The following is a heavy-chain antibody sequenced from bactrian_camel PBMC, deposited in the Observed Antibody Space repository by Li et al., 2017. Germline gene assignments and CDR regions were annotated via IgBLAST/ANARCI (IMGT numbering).Heavy chain of an antibody. CDR2: IATGSGNT. Sequence: HVQLVESGGGSVQAGGSLRLSCAASGYTYNRNCMAWFRQAPGKEREGVARIATGSGNTYYADSVKGRFTISQDNAKNTVYLQVNSLKPEDTAMYYCAARANFMGARPPLTFGTYSDWGQGTQVTVS. CDR3: AARANFMGARPPLTFGTYSD. CDR1: GYTYNRNC. V-gene: IGHV3S1*01. J-gene: IGHJ4*01. D-gene: IGHD4*01.